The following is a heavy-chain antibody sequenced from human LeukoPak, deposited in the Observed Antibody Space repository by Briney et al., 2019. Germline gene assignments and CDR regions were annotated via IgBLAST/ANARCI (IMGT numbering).Heavy chain of an antibody. V-gene: IGHV3-20*04. D-gene: IGHD3-3*01. CDR2: INWNGGST. Sequence: SGGSLRLSCAASGFTVSSNYMSWVRQAPGKGLEWVSGINWNGGSTGYADSVKGRFTISRDNAKNSLYLQMNSLRAEDTAVYYCARDESGPIYDFWSGLSNKGAFDIWGQGTMVTVSS. J-gene: IGHJ3*02. CDR1: GFTVSSNY. CDR3: ARDESGPIYDFWSGLSNKGAFDI.